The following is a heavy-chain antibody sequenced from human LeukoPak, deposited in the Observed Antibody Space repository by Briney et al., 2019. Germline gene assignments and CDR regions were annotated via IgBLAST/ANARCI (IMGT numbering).Heavy chain of an antibody. V-gene: IGHV1-69*05. D-gene: IGHD6-13*01. Sequence: SVKVSCKASGGTFSSYAISLVRQAPGQGLEWMGRIIPIFGTANYAQKFQGRVTITTDESTSTAYMELSSLRSEDTAVYYCARDLEVPEYSSSWLPFDYWGQGTLVTVSS. CDR1: GGTFSSYA. CDR3: ARDLEVPEYSSSWLPFDY. CDR2: IIPIFGTA. J-gene: IGHJ4*02.